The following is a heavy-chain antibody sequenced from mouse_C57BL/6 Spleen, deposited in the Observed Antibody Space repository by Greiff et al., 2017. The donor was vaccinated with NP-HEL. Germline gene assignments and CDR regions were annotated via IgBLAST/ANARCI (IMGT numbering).Heavy chain of an antibody. V-gene: IGHV7-3*01. CDR2: IRNKANGYTT. D-gene: IGHD2-4*01. CDR3: ARSPYDYDAYYAMDY. J-gene: IGHJ4*01. CDR1: GFTFTDYY. Sequence: EVHLVESGGGLVQPGGSLSLSCAASGFTFTDYYMSWVRQPPGKALEWLGFIRNKANGYTTEYSASVKGRFTISRDNSQSILYLQMNALRAEDSATYYCARSPYDYDAYYAMDYWGQGTSVTVSS.